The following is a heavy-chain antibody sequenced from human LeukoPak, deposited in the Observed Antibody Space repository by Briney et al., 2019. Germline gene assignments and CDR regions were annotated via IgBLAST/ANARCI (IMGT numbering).Heavy chain of an antibody. CDR3: ARGIAAAGTNGMDV. V-gene: IGHV4-4*02. CDR2: IYHYGTT. D-gene: IGHD6-13*01. CDR1: GGSISSNNW. J-gene: IGHJ6*02. Sequence: SGTLSLTCAVSGGSISSNNWWTWVRQAPGKGLEWIGEIYHYGTTNYNPSLKGRVTISVDKSKNQFSLKFNSVTAADTAVYYCARGIAAAGTNGMDVWGQGTTVTVSS.